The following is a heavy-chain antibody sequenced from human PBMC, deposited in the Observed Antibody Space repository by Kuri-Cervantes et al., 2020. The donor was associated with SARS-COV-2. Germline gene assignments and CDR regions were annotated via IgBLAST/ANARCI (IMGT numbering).Heavy chain of an antibody. Sequence: SETLSLTCTVSGGSISSSSYYWGWIRQPPGKGLEWIGSIYYSGSTYHNPSLKSRVTISVDTSKNQFSLKLSSVTAADTAVCYCARDCSSTSCYPSPWYFDLWGRGTLVTVSS. D-gene: IGHD2-2*01. CDR2: IYYSGST. CDR1: GGSISSSSYY. V-gene: IGHV4-39*07. J-gene: IGHJ2*01. CDR3: ARDCSSTSCYPSPWYFDL.